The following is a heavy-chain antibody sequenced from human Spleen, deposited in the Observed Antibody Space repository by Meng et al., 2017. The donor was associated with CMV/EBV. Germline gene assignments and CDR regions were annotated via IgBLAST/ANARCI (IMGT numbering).Heavy chain of an antibody. CDR1: GGSFSDYY. CDR3: ARLMIESSSFDY. CDR2: ISHSGST. V-gene: IGHV4-34*01. D-gene: IGHD3-22*01. Sequence: LTCAVYGGSFSDYYWSWIRQPPGKGLEWIGEISHSGSTNYNPSLKSRVTISVDTSKKQISVKLSSVTAADTAVYYCARLMIESSSFDYWGQGTLVTVSS. J-gene: IGHJ4*02.